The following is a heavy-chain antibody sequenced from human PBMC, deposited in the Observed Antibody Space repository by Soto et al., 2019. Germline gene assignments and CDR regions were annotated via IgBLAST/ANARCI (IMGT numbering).Heavy chain of an antibody. CDR2: INPNFGGT. J-gene: IGHJ5*02. CDR3: ARGKYSYAATNWFDP. D-gene: IGHD5-18*01. Sequence: SVKVSCKASGYTFTGYYMHWVRQAPGQGLEWMGGINPNFGGTNYAQKFQGRVTITADESTSTAYMELSSLRSEDTAVYYCARGKYSYAATNWFDPWGQGTLVTVSS. V-gene: IGHV1-69*13. CDR1: GYTFTGYY.